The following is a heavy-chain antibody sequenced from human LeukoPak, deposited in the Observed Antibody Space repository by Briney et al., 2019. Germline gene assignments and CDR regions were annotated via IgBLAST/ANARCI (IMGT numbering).Heavy chain of an antibody. J-gene: IGHJ4*02. D-gene: IGHD5-12*01. Sequence: GGSLRLSCAASGFTFRSFWMHWVRQAPGKGLVWVSRINTDGSSTSYADSVKGRFTISRDNAKNTLYLQMNSLRAEDTAVYYCAKERRLRLPDYWGQGTLVTVSS. CDR2: INTDGSST. CDR3: AKERRLRLPDY. CDR1: GFTFRSFW. V-gene: IGHV3-74*01.